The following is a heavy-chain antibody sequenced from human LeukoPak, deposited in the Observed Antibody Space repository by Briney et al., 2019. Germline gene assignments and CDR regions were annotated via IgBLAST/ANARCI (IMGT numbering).Heavy chain of an antibody. Sequence: SETLSLTCTVSGGSISSYYWSWIRQPPGKGLVWIGYIYYSGSTNYNPSLKSRVTISVDTSKNQFSLKLSSVTAADTAVYYCARIANDAFDIWGQGTMVTVSP. CDR3: ARIANDAFDI. J-gene: IGHJ3*02. CDR2: IYYSGST. CDR1: GGSISSYY. D-gene: IGHD6-13*01. V-gene: IGHV4-59*01.